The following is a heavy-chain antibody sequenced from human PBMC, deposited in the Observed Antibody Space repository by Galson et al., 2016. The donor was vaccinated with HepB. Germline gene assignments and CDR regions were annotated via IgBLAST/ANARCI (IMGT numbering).Heavy chain of an antibody. D-gene: IGHD2-15*01. J-gene: IGHJ4*02. Sequence: SLRLSCAASGFTFSDYYMNWIRQAPGKGLEWISFISSKSDNTNYEDSVKGRFTISRDNAKNSLSLQMNNLRGEDTAVYYCARSDSPRMYYLDYWGQGTLVTVSS. V-gene: IGHV3-11*06. CDR1: GFTFSDYY. CDR2: ISSKSDNT. CDR3: ARSDSPRMYYLDY.